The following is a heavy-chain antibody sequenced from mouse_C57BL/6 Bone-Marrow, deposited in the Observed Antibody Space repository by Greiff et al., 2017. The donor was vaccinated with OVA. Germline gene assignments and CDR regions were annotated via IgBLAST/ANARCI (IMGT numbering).Heavy chain of an antibody. CDR3: ARWRIYYDYAGDWYFDV. Sequence: EVQLQESGPELVKPGASVKISCKASGYSFTGYYMNWVKQSPEKSLEWIGEINPSTGGTTYNQKFKAKATLTVDKSSSTAYMQLKSLTSEDSAVYYCARWRIYYDYAGDWYFDVWGTGTTVTVSS. J-gene: IGHJ1*03. D-gene: IGHD2-4*01. V-gene: IGHV1-42*01. CDR2: INPSTGGT. CDR1: GYSFTGYY.